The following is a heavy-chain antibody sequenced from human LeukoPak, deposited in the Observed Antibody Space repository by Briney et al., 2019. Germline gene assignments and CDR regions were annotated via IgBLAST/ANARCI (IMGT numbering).Heavy chain of an antibody. D-gene: IGHD4-11*01. CDR2: ISAYNGNT. CDR1: GYTFTGYY. V-gene: IGHV1-18*04. J-gene: IGHJ4*02. Sequence: GASVKVSCKASGYTFTGYYMHWVRQAPGQGLEWMGWISAYNGNTNYAQKLQGRVTMTTDTSTSTAYMELRSLRSDDTAVYYCARDRNSHSNYRTDVDYWGQGTLVTVSS. CDR3: ARDRNSHSNYRTDVDY.